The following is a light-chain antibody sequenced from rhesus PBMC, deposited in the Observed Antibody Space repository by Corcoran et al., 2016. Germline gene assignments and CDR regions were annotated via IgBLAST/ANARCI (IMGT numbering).Light chain of an antibody. V-gene: IGKV3-24*04. CDR3: QQSSNLSRT. CDR2: GAS. Sequence: ETVVTQSPATLSLSPGERATLSCRASQSVGSYLAWYQQKPGQAPRLLNYGASSRATGIPDRFSVSGSGTDFTLTISSLEPEDVGVYYCQQSSNLSRTFGQGTKVEIK. J-gene: IGKJ1*01. CDR1: QSVGSY.